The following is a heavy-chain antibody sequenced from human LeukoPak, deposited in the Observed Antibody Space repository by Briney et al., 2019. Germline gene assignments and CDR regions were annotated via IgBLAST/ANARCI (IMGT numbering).Heavy chain of an antibody. CDR1: GFPFSSYA. CDR2: ISGSGVGT. V-gene: IGHV3-23*01. D-gene: IGHD3-22*01. CDR3: AKGTTYYYDSSGYYYGLGFDY. Sequence: GSLRLSCAASGFPFSSYAMSWVRQAPGKGLEWVSAISGSGVGTYYADSVKGRFTISRDNSKNTLYLQMNSLRAEDTAVYYCAKGTTYYYDSSGYYYGLGFDYWGQGTLVTVSS. J-gene: IGHJ4*02.